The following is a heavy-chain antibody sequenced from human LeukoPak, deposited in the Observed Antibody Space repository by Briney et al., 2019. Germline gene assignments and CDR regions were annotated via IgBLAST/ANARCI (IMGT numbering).Heavy chain of an antibody. CDR1: GFTFNTSA. CDR2: ISSYSGSI. CDR3: VREGAGASCTRSECYIGNGFDI. Sequence: PGGSLRLSCAASGFTFNTSAMNWVRQAPGKGLEWLSYISSYSGSIFCADSVKGRFTISRDNAKNSLYLEMKSLRVDDTAVYFCVREGAGASCTRSECYIGNGFDIWGQGTMVTVSS. V-gene: IGHV3-48*01. J-gene: IGHJ3*02. D-gene: IGHD2-8*01.